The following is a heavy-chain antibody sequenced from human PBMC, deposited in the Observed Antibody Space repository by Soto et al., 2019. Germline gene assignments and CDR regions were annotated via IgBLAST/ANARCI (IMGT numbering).Heavy chain of an antibody. V-gene: IGHV1-46*01. D-gene: IGHD2-21*02. CDR3: ARDLTAADY. CDR2: INPSGGST. J-gene: IGHJ4*02. Sequence: QVQLMQSGAEVKKPGASVTISCKASGYTFTSYYIHWVRQAPRQGLEWMAIINPSGGSTNYAQKFEGRVTVTGDTSTSTVNMELSSLSSEDTAVYSCARDLTAADYWGQGTLVTVSS. CDR1: GYTFTSYY.